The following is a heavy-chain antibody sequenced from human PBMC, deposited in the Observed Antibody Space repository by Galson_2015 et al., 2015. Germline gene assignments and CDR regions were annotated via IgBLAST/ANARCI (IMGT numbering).Heavy chain of an antibody. J-gene: IGHJ6*03. CDR3: ARLEEELWSPDQREYYYMDV. V-gene: IGHV5-51*01. D-gene: IGHD5-18*01. CDR1: GYSFTSYW. CDR2: IYPGDSDT. Sequence: QSGAEVKKPGESLKISCKGSGYSFTSYWIGWVRQMPGKGLEWMGIIYPGDSDTRYSPSFQGQVTISADKSISTAYLQCSSLKASDTAMYYCARLEEELWSPDQREYYYMDVWGKGTTVTVSS.